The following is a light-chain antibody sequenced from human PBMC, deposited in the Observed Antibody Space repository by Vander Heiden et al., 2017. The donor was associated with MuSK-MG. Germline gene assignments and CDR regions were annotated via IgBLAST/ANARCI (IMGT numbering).Light chain of an antibody. Sequence: EVVLTQSPRTLSSSPGETATLSCRASQHVGDCLAWYKQKPGQATRLLISGASKRAPDIPGRFSGSGSGTDFTLTIRNLDSEDFALYFCQQCDSRPLSFGGGTNV. J-gene: IGKJ4*01. CDR3: QQCDSRPLS. CDR1: QHVGDC. V-gene: IGKV3-11*01. CDR2: GAS.